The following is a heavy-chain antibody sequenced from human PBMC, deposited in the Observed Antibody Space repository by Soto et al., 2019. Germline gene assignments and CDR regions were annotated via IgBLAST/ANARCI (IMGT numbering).Heavy chain of an antibody. CDR1: GGTFSSYT. D-gene: IGHD5-18*01. V-gene: IGHV1-69*08. J-gene: IGHJ4*02. CDR3: ARDGGYNYGYADY. Sequence: QVQLVQSGAEVKKPGSSVKVSCKASGGTFSSYTISWVRQAPGQGLEWMGRIIPILGISNYAQNFQGRVSMTADKSTGTAYMELSSLRYEDTAVYYCARDGGYNYGYADYWGQGTLVTVSS. CDR2: IIPILGIS.